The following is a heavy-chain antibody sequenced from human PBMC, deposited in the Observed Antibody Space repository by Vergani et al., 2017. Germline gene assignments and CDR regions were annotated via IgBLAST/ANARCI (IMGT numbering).Heavy chain of an antibody. V-gene: IGHV4-34*01. CDR3: ARRRPYYYDRGGYYSW. J-gene: IGHJ4*02. D-gene: IGHD3-22*01. CDR2: INHSGST. Sequence: QVQLQQWGAGLLKPSETLSLTCAVYGGSFSGYYWSWIRQPPGKGLEWFGEINHSGSTNYNPSLKSRVTISGDTSKNQFSLKLSPVTAEATAVYYCARRRPYYYDRGGYYSWWGQGTLVTVSS. CDR1: GGSFSGYY.